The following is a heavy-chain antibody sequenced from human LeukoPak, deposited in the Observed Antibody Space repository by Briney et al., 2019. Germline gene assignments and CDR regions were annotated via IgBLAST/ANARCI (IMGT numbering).Heavy chain of an antibody. Sequence: PGGSLRLSCAASGFTFSTYGMLWVRQAPGQGPEWVALIRYDGSNKYYADSVKGRFTISRDNAKNSLYLQMNSLRAEDTAVYYCARDNPYCSGGSCYSQADYWGQGTLVTVSS. CDR3: ARDNPYCSGGSCYSQADY. D-gene: IGHD2-15*01. CDR2: IRYDGSNK. J-gene: IGHJ4*02. V-gene: IGHV3-30*02. CDR1: GFTFSTYG.